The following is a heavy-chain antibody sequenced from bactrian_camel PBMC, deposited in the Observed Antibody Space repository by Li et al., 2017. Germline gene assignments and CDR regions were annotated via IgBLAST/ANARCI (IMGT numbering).Heavy chain of an antibody. J-gene: IGHJ4*01. CDR3: VTSISGTWAGPNR. D-gene: IGHD1*01. CDR1: GLTFSSYY. V-gene: IGHV3S40*01. CDR2: VSWDGYIT. Sequence: VQLVESGGGLVQPGGSLRLSCAASGLTFSSYYMSWIRRKPGKAPEWVSDVSWDGYITNYADTVKGRFTCSRDNARNTVYLQMNNLRPEDTAMYYCVTSISGTWAGPNRWGRGTQVTVS.